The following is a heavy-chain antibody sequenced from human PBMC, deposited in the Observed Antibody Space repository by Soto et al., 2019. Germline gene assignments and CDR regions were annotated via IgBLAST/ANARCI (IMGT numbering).Heavy chain of an antibody. D-gene: IGHD3-9*01. CDR2: INHSGNN. CDR3: ARGGSNDWQVAFDI. Sequence: SETLSLTCFVSVGSFSTYYYNWMRQSPGKGLEWIGEINHSGNNNYSPSLKSRVTMSLDTSKNQFSLKLTSVTAADTAVYYCARGGSNDWQVAFDIWGQGTMVTVSS. CDR1: VGSFSTYY. V-gene: IGHV4-34*01. J-gene: IGHJ3*02.